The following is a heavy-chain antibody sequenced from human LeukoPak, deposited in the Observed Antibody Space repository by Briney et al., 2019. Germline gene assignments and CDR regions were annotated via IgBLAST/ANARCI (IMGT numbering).Heavy chain of an antibody. V-gene: IGHV4-59*08. CDR2: IYSTGST. Sequence: SETLSLTCAVYGGSFSGYYWSWIRQPPGKGLEWIGYIYSTGSTNSNPSLKSRVTISIDTSRNQFSLSLTSVTAADTAVYYCARHESAVGALFYWGQGTLVTVSS. J-gene: IGHJ4*02. CDR3: ARHESAVGALFY. D-gene: IGHD1-26*01. CDR1: GGSFSGYY.